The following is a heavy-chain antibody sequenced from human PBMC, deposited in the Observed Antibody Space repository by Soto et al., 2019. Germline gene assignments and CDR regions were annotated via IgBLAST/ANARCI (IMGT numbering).Heavy chain of an antibody. CDR1: GYTFASYY. J-gene: IGHJ6*02. D-gene: IGHD3-9*01. V-gene: IGHV1-46*01. Sequence: ASVKVSCKASGYTFASYYMHWVRQAPGQGLEWMGIINPSGGSTSYAQKFQGRVTMTRDTSTSTVYMELSSLRSEDTAVYYCARDLYDILTGYRAGDYYYYGMDVWGQGTTVTVSS. CDR2: INPSGGST. CDR3: ARDLYDILTGYRAGDYYYYGMDV.